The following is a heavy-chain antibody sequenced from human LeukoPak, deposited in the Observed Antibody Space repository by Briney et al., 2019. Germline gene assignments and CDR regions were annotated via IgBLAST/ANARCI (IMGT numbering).Heavy chain of an antibody. CDR1: GFTFSSYA. Sequence: GGSLRLSCAASGFTFSSYAMHWVRQAPGKGLEWVAVISYDGSNKYYADSVKGRFTISRDNSKNTLYLQMNSLRAEDTAVYYCAKDRYDGYYGSGSYTPANRFDPWGQGTLVTVSS. CDR3: AKDRYDGYYGSGSYTPANRFDP. V-gene: IGHV3-30*04. D-gene: IGHD3-10*01. CDR2: ISYDGSNK. J-gene: IGHJ5*02.